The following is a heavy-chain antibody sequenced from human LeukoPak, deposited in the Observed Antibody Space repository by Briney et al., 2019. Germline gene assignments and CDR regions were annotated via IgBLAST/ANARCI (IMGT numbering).Heavy chain of an antibody. D-gene: IGHD3-10*01. J-gene: IGHJ5*02. CDR1: GGSISSTSYH. CDR3: ARYASGSYYWFDP. V-gene: IGHV4-39*01. CDR2: VYYTGSA. Sequence: PSETLSLTCTVSGGSISSTSYHWAWIRQPPGKGLEWIATVYYTGSAYYNPSLKSRVTISVDTSKSQFSLKLGSVTTADTALYYCARYASGSYYWFDPWGQGTLVTVSS.